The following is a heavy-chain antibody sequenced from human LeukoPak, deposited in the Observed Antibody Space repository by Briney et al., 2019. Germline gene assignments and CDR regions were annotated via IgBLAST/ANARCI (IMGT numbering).Heavy chain of an antibody. Sequence: QPGGSLRLSCAASGFTFSSYEMNWVRQAPGKGLEWVSYISSSGSTIYYADSVKGRFTISRDNAKNSLYLQMNSLRAEDTGVYYCARSELGYYYYYMDVWGKGTTVTVSS. CDR1: GFTFSSYE. D-gene: IGHD7-27*01. V-gene: IGHV3-48*03. CDR2: ISSSGSTI. CDR3: ARSELGYYYYYMDV. J-gene: IGHJ6*03.